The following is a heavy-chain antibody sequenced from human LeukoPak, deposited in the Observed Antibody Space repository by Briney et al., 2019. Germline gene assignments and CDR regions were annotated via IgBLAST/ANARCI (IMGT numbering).Heavy chain of an antibody. CDR1: GGSFSGYY. V-gene: IGHV4-34*01. Sequence: PSETLSLTCAVYGGSFSGYYWSWIRQPPGKGLEWIGEINHSGSTNYNPSLKSRVTISVDTSKNQFSLKLSSVTAADTAVYYCARSATIAVAGSDYWGQGTLVTVSS. J-gene: IGHJ4*02. CDR2: INHSGST. D-gene: IGHD6-19*01. CDR3: ARSATIAVAGSDY.